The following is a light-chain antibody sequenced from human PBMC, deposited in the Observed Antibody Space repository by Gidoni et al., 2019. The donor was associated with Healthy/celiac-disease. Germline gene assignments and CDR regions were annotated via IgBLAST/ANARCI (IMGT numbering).Light chain of an antibody. V-gene: IGKV1-33*01. CDR2: DAS. CDR3: QQYDNLPIT. J-gene: IGKJ5*01. CDR1: QDISNY. Sequence: DIQITQSPSSLSASVGDRVTITCQASQDISNYLNWYQQKPGKAPKLLIYDASNLETGVPSRLSGSGSGRDFTLNISSLQPEDIATYYCQQYDNLPITFGQGTRLEIK.